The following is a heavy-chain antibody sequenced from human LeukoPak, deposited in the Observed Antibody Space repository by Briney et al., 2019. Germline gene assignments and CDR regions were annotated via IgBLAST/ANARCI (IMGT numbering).Heavy chain of an antibody. CDR3: ARAMDYYDSSGYYQDY. CDR2: INHSGST. V-gene: IGHV4-34*01. Sequence: SETLSLTCTVSGGSISGYYWSWIRQPPGKGLEWIGEINHSGSTNYNPSLKSRVTISVDTSKNQFSLKLSSVTAADTAVYYCARAMDYYDSSGYYQDYWGQGTLVTVSS. J-gene: IGHJ4*02. CDR1: GGSISGYY. D-gene: IGHD3-22*01.